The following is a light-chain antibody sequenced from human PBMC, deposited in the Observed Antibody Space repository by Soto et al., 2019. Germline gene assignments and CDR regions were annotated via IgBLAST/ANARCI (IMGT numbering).Light chain of an antibody. CDR1: SSDVGGYNF. CDR2: EVT. V-gene: IGLV2-8*01. Sequence: QSVLTQPPSASGSPGQSVTISCTGTSSDVGGYNFVSWYQHHPGKAPKLLIFEVTNRPSGVSNRFSGSRSGNTASLTISGLQPDDEGDYFCVSYTATDNLVLGNGTKVTVL. J-gene: IGLJ1*01. CDR3: VSYTATDNLV.